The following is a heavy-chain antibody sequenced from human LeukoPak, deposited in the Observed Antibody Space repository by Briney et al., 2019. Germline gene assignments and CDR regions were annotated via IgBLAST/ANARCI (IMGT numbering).Heavy chain of an antibody. Sequence: PSETLSLNCTVSGASLSRYYWSWFRLPPRKALEGIGSIYYSGVTNFSPSLKRRIAMSVDTSRNLFSLKLSSVTAADTAVYFCARREGSHYSVDLWGQGTTVTVSS. V-gene: IGHV4-59*08. CDR3: ARREGSHYSVDL. CDR2: IYYSGVT. J-gene: IGHJ6*02. D-gene: IGHD2-15*01. CDR1: GASLSRYY.